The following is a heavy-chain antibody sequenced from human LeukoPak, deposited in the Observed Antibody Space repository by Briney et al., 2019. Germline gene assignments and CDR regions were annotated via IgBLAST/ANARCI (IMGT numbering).Heavy chain of an antibody. CDR3: ARYDSTDPYFDY. CDR1: GGSISSYY. V-gene: IGHV4-59*08. D-gene: IGHD3-22*01. Sequence: SETLSLTCTVSGGSISSYYWSWIRQPPGKGLEWIGYIYYSGSTNYNPSLKSRVTISVDTSKNQFSLKLSSVTAADTAVYYCARYDSTDPYFDYWGQGTLVTVSS. CDR2: IYYSGST. J-gene: IGHJ4*02.